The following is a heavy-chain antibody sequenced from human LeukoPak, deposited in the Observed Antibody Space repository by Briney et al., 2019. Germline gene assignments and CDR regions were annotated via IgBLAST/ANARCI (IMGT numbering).Heavy chain of an antibody. D-gene: IGHD6-19*01. J-gene: IGHJ5*02. CDR2: IIPILGTA. CDR3: ARGGTEYSSGWYPYNWFDP. Sequence: SVKVSCKASGGTFSSYAISWVRQAPGQGLEWMGRIIPILGTANYAQKFQGRVTFTADESTSTAYMEVSSLRSEDTAVYYCARGGTEYSSGWYPYNWFDPWGQGTLVTVSS. V-gene: IGHV1-69*11. CDR1: GGTFSSYA.